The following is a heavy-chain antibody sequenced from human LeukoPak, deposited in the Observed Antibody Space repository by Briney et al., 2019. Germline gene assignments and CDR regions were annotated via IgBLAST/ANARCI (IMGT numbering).Heavy chain of an antibody. CDR3: ARGFSEVRGSPVRFDP. Sequence: PSETLSLTCAVYGGSFSGYYWSWIRQPPGKGLVWIGEINHSGSTNYNPSLKSRVTISVDTSKNQFSLKLSSVTAADTAVYCCARGFSEVRGSPVRFDPWGQGTLVTVSS. V-gene: IGHV4-34*01. CDR2: INHSGST. CDR1: GGSFSGYY. J-gene: IGHJ5*02. D-gene: IGHD3-10*01.